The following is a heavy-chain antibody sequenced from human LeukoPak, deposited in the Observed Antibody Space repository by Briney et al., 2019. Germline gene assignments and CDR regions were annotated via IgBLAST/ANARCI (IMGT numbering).Heavy chain of an antibody. Sequence: GGSLRLSCAASGFTVSSNYMSWVRQAPGKGLEWVSTIYSGGSTYYADSVKGRFTISRDNSKNTLYLQMNSLRGEDTAVYYCARNGYTSGWYRNWGQGTLVTVSS. J-gene: IGHJ4*02. CDR3: ARNGYTSGWYRN. CDR2: IYSGGST. V-gene: IGHV3-53*01. CDR1: GFTVSSNY. D-gene: IGHD6-19*01.